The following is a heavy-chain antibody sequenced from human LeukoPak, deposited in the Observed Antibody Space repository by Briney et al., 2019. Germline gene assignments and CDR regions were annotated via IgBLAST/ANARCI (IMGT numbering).Heavy chain of an antibody. CDR1: GDSVSSNSAA. CDR2: TYYRSKWYN. D-gene: IGHD5-12*01. CDR3: ARGAWWLRFRAFDY. V-gene: IGHV6-1*01. Sequence: SQTLSLTCAISGDSVSSNSAAWNWIRQSPSRGLEWLGRTYYRSKWYNDYAVSVKSRITINPDTSKNQFSLQLNSVTAADTAVYYCARGAWWLRFRAFDYWGQGTLVTVSS. J-gene: IGHJ4*02.